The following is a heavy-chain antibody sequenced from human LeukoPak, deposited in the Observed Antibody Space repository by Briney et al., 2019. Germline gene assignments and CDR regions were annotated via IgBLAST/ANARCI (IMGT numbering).Heavy chain of an antibody. J-gene: IGHJ4*02. Sequence: GASVKVSCKASGYTFTGYNMHWVRQAPGQGLEWMGWINPNSGGTKYAQKFQGRVTMTRDTSITTAYMGLSRLRAEDTAVYYCARDRRDGYCLGHWGQGTLVTVSS. D-gene: IGHD5-24*01. CDR2: INPNSGGT. CDR3: ARDRRDGYCLGH. V-gene: IGHV1-2*02. CDR1: GYTFTGYN.